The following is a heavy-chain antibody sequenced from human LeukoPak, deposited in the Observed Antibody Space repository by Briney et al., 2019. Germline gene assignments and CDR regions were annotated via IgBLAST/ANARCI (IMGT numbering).Heavy chain of an antibody. CDR2: ISGSGGST. D-gene: IGHD3-22*01. Sequence: GGSLRLSCAASGFTFSSYGMSWVRQAPGKGLEWVSAISGSGGSTFYADSVKGRFTISRDNAKNSLYLQMSSLRAEDTAVYYCARGDINYYDSSGYSPTFDYWGQGTLVTVSS. J-gene: IGHJ4*02. CDR3: ARGDINYYDSSGYSPTFDY. CDR1: GFTFSSYG. V-gene: IGHV3-23*01.